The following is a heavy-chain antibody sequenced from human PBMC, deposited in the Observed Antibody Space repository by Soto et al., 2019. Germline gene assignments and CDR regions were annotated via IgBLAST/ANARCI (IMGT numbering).Heavy chain of an antibody. CDR3: ARADSSGYYRLDYDY. D-gene: IGHD3-22*01. V-gene: IGHV3-21*01. Sequence: GGSLRLSCAASGFTFTSYSMNWVHQAPGKGLEWVSSTSSSSSYIYYADSVKGRFTISRDNAKNSLYLQMNSLRAEDTAVYYCARADSSGYYRLDYDYWGQGTLVTVSS. CDR2: TSSSSSYI. J-gene: IGHJ4*02. CDR1: GFTFTSYS.